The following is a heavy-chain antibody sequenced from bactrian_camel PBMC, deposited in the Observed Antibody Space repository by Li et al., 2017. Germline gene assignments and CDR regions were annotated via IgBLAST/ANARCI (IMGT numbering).Heavy chain of an antibody. CDR2: IYTGGSIT. D-gene: IGHD4*01. V-gene: IGHV3-2*01. J-gene: IGHJ4*01. CDR3: VRERVYDWNNEYAY. Sequence: HVQLVESGGGSVQPGGSLRLSCASSGSIYDTMCMGWFRQAPGQGLEWVFSIYTGGSITYYADSVKGRFTISRDNAKNTAYLQMNSLKPDDQAVYYCVRERVYDWNNEYAYWGQGTQVTVS. CDR1: GSIYDTMC.